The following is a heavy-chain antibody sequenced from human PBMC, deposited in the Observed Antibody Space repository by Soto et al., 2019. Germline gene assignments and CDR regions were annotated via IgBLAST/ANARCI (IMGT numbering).Heavy chain of an antibody. Sequence: ASVKVSCKVSGYTLTELSMHWVRQAPGKGLECMGGFDPEDGETIYAQKFQGRVTMTEDTSTDTAYMELSSLRSEDTAVYYCATLTAMAKGDAFDIWGQGTMVTV. V-gene: IGHV1-24*01. J-gene: IGHJ3*02. D-gene: IGHD5-18*01. CDR3: ATLTAMAKGDAFDI. CDR1: GYTLTELS. CDR2: FDPEDGET.